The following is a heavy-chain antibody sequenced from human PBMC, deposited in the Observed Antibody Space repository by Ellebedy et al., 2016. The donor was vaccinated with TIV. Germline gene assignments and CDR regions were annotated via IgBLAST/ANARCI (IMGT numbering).Heavy chain of an antibody. V-gene: IGHV1-69*10. J-gene: IGHJ6*02. CDR2: IIPILGIA. CDR3: ARDRDSSSWYFGGYYYYGMDV. Sequence: AASVKVSCKASGYTFTSYGISWVRQAPGQGLGWMGRIIPILGIANYAQKFQGRVTITADKSTSTAYMELSSLRSEDTAVYYCARDRDSSSWYFGGYYYYGMDVWGQGTTVTVSS. D-gene: IGHD6-13*01. CDR1: GYTFTSYG.